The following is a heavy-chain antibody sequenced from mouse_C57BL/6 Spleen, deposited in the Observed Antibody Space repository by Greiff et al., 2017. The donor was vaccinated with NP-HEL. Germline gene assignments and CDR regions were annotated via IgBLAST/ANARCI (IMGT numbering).Heavy chain of an antibody. D-gene: IGHD2-4*01. J-gene: IGHJ1*03. CDR2: FHPYNDDT. V-gene: IGHV1-47*01. CDR3: ARRDYDGSYWYFDV. Sequence: QVHVKQSGAELVKPGASVKMSCKASGYTFTTYPIEWMKQNHGKSLEWIGNFHPYNDDTKYNEKFKGKATLTVEKSSSTVYLELSRLTSDDSAVYYCARRDYDGSYWYFDVWGTGTTVTVSS. CDR1: GYTFTTYP.